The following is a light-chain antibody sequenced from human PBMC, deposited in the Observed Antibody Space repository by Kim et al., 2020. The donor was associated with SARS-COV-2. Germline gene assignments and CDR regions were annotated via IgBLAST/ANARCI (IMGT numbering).Light chain of an antibody. J-gene: IGLJ3*02. CDR3: QAWDSSTHWV. Sequence: SYELTQPPSVSVSPGQTASITCSGGKLGDKYACWYQQKPGQSPVLVIYQDSKRPSGIPERFSGSNSGNTATLTISGTQAMDEADYYCQAWDSSTHWVFGG. CDR1: KLGDKY. V-gene: IGLV3-1*01. CDR2: QDS.